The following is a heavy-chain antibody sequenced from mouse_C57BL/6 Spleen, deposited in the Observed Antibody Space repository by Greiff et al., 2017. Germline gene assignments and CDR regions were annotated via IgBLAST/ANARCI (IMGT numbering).Heavy chain of an antibody. CDR1: GFTFTDYY. V-gene: IGHV7-3*01. J-gene: IGHJ1*03. Sequence: EVMLVESGGGLVQPGGSLSLSCAASGFTFTDYYMSWVRQPPGTALEWLGFIRNKANGYTTEYSASVKGRFTISRDNSQSILYLQMNALRAEDSATYYCARSYYYGSSYWYFDVWGTGTTVTVSS. CDR2: IRNKANGYTT. D-gene: IGHD1-1*01. CDR3: ARSYYYGSSYWYFDV.